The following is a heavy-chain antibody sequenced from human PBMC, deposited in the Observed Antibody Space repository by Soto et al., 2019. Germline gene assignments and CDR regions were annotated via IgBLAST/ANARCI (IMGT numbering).Heavy chain of an antibody. D-gene: IGHD5-18*01. J-gene: IGHJ6*02. CDR3: ARGGRGGYSTKDYYYYYGMDV. Sequence: PGGSLRLSCAASGFTFSTYSMNWVRQAPGKGLEWVSSISSSSSYIYYADSVKGRFTISRDNAKNSLYLQMNSLRAEDTAVYYCARGGRGGYSTKDYYYYYGMDVWGQGTTVTVSS. V-gene: IGHV3-21*01. CDR1: GFTFSTYS. CDR2: ISSSSSYI.